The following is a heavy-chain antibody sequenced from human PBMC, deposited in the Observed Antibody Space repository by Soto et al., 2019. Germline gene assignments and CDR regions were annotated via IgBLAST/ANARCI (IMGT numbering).Heavy chain of an antibody. CDR1: GGTFSSYA. J-gene: IGHJ3*02. D-gene: IGHD3-22*01. CDR2: IIPIFGTA. V-gene: IGHV1-69*01. Sequence: QVQLVQSGAEVKKPGSSVKVSCKASGGTFSSYAISWVRQAPGQGLEWMGGIIPIFGTANYAQKFQGRVTITADESTSTAYMELSSLRSEDTAVYYCARGAYYHDSSGYISHDAFDIWGQGTMVTVSS. CDR3: ARGAYYHDSSGYISHDAFDI.